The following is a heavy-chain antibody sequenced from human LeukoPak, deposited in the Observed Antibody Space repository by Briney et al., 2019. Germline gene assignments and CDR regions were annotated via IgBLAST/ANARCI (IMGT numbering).Heavy chain of an antibody. CDR3: ARARSSSSGSYSVFDY. V-gene: IGHV3-21*01. CDR1: GFTFSSYS. Sequence: GRSLRLSCAASGFTFSSYSMNWVRQAPGKGLEWVSSISSSSSYIYYADSVKGRFTISRDNAKNSLYLQMNSLRAEDTAVYYCARARSSSSGSYSVFDYWGQGTLVTVSS. CDR2: ISSSSSYI. D-gene: IGHD1-26*01. J-gene: IGHJ4*02.